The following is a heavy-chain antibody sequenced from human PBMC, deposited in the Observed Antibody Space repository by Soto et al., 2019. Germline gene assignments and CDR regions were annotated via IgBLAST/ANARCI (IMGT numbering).Heavy chain of an antibody. CDR2: ISYDGSNK. V-gene: IGHV3-30-3*01. Sequence: SLRLSCAASGFTFSSYAMHWVRQAPGKGLEWVAVISYDGSNKYYADSVKGRFTISRDNSKNTLYLQMNSLRAEDTAVYYCARSVVVVAATRDYYYYYGMDVWGQGTTVTVSS. J-gene: IGHJ6*02. D-gene: IGHD2-15*01. CDR1: GFTFSSYA. CDR3: ARSVVVVAATRDYYYYYGMDV.